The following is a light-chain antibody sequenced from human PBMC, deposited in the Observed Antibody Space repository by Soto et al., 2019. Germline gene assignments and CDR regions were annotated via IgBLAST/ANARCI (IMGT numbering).Light chain of an antibody. V-gene: IGKV1-5*03. CDR2: KAF. CDR3: QQYNSYSTWT. J-gene: IGKJ1*01. CDR1: QSIGAW. Sequence: DIQMTQSPSTLSASVGDRVTIACRACQSIGAWLAWYQQKPGKAPKLLIYKAFSLETGVPSRFSGGGSGTEFTLTINSLQPDDFATYYCQQYNSYSTWTFGQGTKVEIK.